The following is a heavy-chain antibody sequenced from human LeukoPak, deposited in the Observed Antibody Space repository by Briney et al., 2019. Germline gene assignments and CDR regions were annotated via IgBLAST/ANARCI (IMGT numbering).Heavy chain of an antibody. J-gene: IGHJ5*02. CDR2: IYYRSKWYN. D-gene: IGHD1-26*01. V-gene: IGHV6-1*01. Sequence: SQTLSLTCAISGDSVSSNSAAWNWIRQSPSRGLEWLGRIYYRSKWYNDYAVSVKSRITISPDTSKNQFSLQLNSVTPEDTAVYYCVRGPGGSHLGWFDPWGQGTLVTVSS. CDR1: GDSVSSNSAA. CDR3: VRGPGGSHLGWFDP.